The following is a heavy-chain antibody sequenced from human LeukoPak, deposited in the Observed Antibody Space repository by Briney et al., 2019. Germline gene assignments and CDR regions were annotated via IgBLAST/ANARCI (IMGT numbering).Heavy chain of an antibody. Sequence: GESLKTSCKGSGYSFTSYWIGWVRQMPGKGLEWMGIIYPGDSDTRYSPSFQGQVTISADKSISTAYLQWSSLKASDTAMYYCARRGDSSGYYYSEDWFDPWGQGTLVTVSS. CDR1: GYSFTSYW. D-gene: IGHD3-22*01. J-gene: IGHJ5*02. V-gene: IGHV5-51*01. CDR2: IYPGDSDT. CDR3: ARRGDSSGYYYSEDWFDP.